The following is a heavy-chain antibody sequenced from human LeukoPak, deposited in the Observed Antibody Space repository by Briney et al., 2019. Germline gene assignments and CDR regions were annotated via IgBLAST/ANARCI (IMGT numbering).Heavy chain of an antibody. CDR3: ARDKRELLRAGYFDY. Sequence: SVKVSCKASGGTFSSYAISWVRQAPGQGLKWMGGIIPIFGTANYAQKFQGRVTITADESTSTAYMELSSLRSEDTAVYYCARDKRELLRAGYFDYWGQGTLVTVSS. J-gene: IGHJ4*02. D-gene: IGHD1-26*01. V-gene: IGHV1-69*01. CDR1: GGTFSSYA. CDR2: IIPIFGTA.